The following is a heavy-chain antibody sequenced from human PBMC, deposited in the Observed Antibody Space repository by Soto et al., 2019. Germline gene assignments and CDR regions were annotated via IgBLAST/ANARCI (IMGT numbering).Heavy chain of an antibody. CDR3: ARDRRWELLGYYYYYGMDV. CDR2: ISAYNGNT. V-gene: IGHV1-18*01. CDR1: GYTFTSYG. Sequence: GASVKVSCKASGYTFTSYGISWVRQAPGQGLEWMGWISAYNGNTNYAQKLQGRVTMTTDTSTSTAYMELRSLRSDDTAVYYCARDRRWELLGYYYYYGMDVWGQGTTVTVSS. D-gene: IGHD1-26*01. J-gene: IGHJ6*02.